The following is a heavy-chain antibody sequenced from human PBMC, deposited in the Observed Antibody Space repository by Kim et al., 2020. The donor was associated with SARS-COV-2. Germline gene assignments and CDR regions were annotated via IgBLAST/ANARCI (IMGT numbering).Heavy chain of an antibody. Sequence: GGSLRLSCAASGFTFSSYDMSWVRQAPGKGLEWVSTISGSGGGTYYADSVKGRFTISRNNSRNTLYLQMNSLRAEDTAVYYCAKDGIYGSGTDYWGQGTLVTVSS. V-gene: IGHV3-23*01. D-gene: IGHD3-10*01. CDR1: GFTFSSYD. CDR3: AKDGIYGSGTDY. J-gene: IGHJ4*02. CDR2: ISGSGGGT.